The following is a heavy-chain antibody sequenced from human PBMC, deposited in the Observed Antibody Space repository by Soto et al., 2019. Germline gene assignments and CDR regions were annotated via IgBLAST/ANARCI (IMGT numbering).Heavy chain of an antibody. D-gene: IGHD1-1*01. Sequence: QVQLQESGPGLVKPSETLSLTCTVSGGSLRNYYWSWIRQPPGKGLEWIGHIYYSGNTNYNPSLRSRVTMYVEPSKSQFSMTVTSVTAAATAVYYCARQWAHDWNGRDFFDFWGQGTMVTVSS. CDR2: IYYSGNT. CDR1: GGSLRNYY. CDR3: ARQWAHDWNGRDFFDF. J-gene: IGHJ3*01. V-gene: IGHV4-59*08.